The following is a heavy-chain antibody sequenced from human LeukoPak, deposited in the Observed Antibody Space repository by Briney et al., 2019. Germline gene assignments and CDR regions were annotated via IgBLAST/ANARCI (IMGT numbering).Heavy chain of an antibody. J-gene: IGHJ6*02. CDR2: FFYRGST. D-gene: IGHD2-21*02. CDR3: ARVAELATDYHYYGMDV. CDR1: GGSISSYY. V-gene: IGHV4-59*01. Sequence: PSETLSLTCTVSGGSISSYYWSWIRQPPGKGLEWVGYFFYRGSTNYNASLKSRVTISLDTSKNQFSLKLSSVTAADTAVYYCARVAELATDYHYYGMDVWGQGTTVTVSS.